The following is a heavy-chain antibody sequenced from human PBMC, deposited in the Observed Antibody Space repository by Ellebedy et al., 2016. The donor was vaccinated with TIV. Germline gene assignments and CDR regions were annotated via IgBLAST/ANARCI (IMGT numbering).Heavy chain of an antibody. CDR3: AKDQGLAAINYFDY. D-gene: IGHD2-2*02. J-gene: IGHJ4*02. Sequence: PGGSLRLSCAASGFTFSSYGMHWVRQAPGKGLEWVSAISGSGGSTYYADSVKGRFTISRDNSKNTLYLQMNSLRAEDTAVYYCAKDQGLAAINYFDYWGQGTLVTVSS. V-gene: IGHV3-23*01. CDR2: ISGSGGST. CDR1: GFTFSSYG.